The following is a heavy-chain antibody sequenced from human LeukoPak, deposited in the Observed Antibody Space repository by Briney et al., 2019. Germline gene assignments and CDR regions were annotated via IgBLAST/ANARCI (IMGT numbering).Heavy chain of an antibody. V-gene: IGHV3-7*03. J-gene: IGHJ4*02. Sequence: PPGVALRLSCATSGFTLSNVWMSWVRQAPGKGLEWVGNIRGDGSVKFYLDSVKGRFTISRDNTNSVSLQMNNLKAEDTAVYYCGRSVAAPADYWGQGTLVIVSS. CDR1: GFTLSNVW. CDR3: GRSVAAPADY. D-gene: IGHD6-6*01. CDR2: IRGDGSVK.